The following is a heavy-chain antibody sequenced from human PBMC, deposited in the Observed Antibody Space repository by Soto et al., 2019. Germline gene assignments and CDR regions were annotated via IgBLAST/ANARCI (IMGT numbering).Heavy chain of an antibody. Sequence: QVQLQESGPGLVKPSGTLSLTCAVSSGSISSSNWWSWVRQPPGKGLEWIGEIYHSGSTNYNPSLKSRVTISVDKSKNQFSLKLSSVTAADTAVYYCAGAYYDFWSGYYTGQWFDPWGQGTLVTVSS. J-gene: IGHJ5*02. CDR1: SGSISSSNW. D-gene: IGHD3-3*01. V-gene: IGHV4-4*02. CDR3: AGAYYDFWSGYYTGQWFDP. CDR2: IYHSGST.